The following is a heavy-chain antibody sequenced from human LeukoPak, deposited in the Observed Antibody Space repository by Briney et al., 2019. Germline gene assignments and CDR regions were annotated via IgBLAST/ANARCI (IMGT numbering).Heavy chain of an antibody. J-gene: IGHJ4*02. D-gene: IGHD1-26*01. CDR1: GCTFSSYA. V-gene: IGHV3-30-3*01. Sequence: GRSLRLSCAASGCTFSSYAMHWVRQAPGKGLEWVAVISYDGSNKYYADSVKGRFTISRDNSKNTLYLQMNSLRAEDTAVYYCARGRSGSTFPHSYYFDYWGQGTLVTVSS. CDR2: ISYDGSNK. CDR3: ARGRSGSTFPHSYYFDY.